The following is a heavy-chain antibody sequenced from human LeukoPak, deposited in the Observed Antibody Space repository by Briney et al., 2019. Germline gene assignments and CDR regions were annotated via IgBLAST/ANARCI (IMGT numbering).Heavy chain of an antibody. CDR3: AKVMRGYCSGGSCPWVFDY. Sequence: GSLRLSCAASGFTFSSYAMSWVRQAPGKGLEWVSAISGSGGSTYYADSVKGRFTISRDNSKNTLYLQMNSLRAEDTAVYYCAKVMRGYCSGGSCPWVFDYWGQGTLVTVSS. CDR2: ISGSGGST. V-gene: IGHV3-23*01. CDR1: GFTFSSYA. D-gene: IGHD2-15*01. J-gene: IGHJ4*02.